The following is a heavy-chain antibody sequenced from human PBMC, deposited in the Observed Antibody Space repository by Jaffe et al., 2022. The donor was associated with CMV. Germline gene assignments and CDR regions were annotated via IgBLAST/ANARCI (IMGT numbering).Heavy chain of an antibody. CDR2: INPNSGGT. CDR3: ARTFYSGSYLDAFDI. Sequence: QVQLVQSGAEVKKPGASVKVSCKASGYTFTGYYMHWVRQAPGQGLEWMGWINPNSGGTNYAQKFQGRVTMTRDTSISTAYMELSRLRSDDTAVYYCARTFYSGSYLDAFDIWGQGTMVTVSS. CDR1: GYTFTGYY. D-gene: IGHD1-26*01. J-gene: IGHJ3*02. V-gene: IGHV1-2*02.